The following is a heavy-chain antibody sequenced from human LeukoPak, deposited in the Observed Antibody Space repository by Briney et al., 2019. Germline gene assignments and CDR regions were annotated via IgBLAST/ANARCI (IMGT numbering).Heavy chain of an antibody. J-gene: IGHJ4*02. CDR2: IYESGQTT. CDR3: AKDYRIGYSDHFDY. CDR1: GFTFSSHA. V-gene: IGHV3-23*01. D-gene: IGHD2-21*01. Sequence: GGSLRLSCVGSGFTFSSHAMSWIRQAPEKGLEWVSGIYESGQTTHYADSVKGRFSISRDNSKNTLYLQMDSLRGEDTAIYYCAKDYRIGYSDHFDYWGQGALVTVSS.